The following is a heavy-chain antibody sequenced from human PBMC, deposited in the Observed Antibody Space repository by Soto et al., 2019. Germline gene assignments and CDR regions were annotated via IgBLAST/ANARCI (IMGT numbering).Heavy chain of an antibody. V-gene: IGHV3-74*01. J-gene: IGHJ4*02. CDR1: GFTISTYW. CDR2: INSDGSST. CDR3: ARTLYSSGLKPY. D-gene: IGHD6-19*01. Sequence: EVQLVESGGGLVQPGGSVRLSCAASGFTISTYWMHWVRQVPGKGLVWVSRINSDGSSTTYADSVKGRFTISRDNAKNTLYLQMNSLRAEDTAVYYCARTLYSSGLKPYWCQGTMVTVTS.